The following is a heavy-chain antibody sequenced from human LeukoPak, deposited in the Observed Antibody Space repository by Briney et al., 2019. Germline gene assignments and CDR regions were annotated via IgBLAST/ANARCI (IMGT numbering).Heavy chain of an antibody. CDR2: IYYSGST. CDR1: GGSFSGYY. V-gene: IGHV4-34*01. CDR3: ARGHSADYYDSSGYYNYFDY. J-gene: IGHJ4*02. D-gene: IGHD3-22*01. Sequence: SETLSLTCAVYGGSFSGYYWGWIRQPPGKGLEWIGSIYYSGSTYYNPSLKSRVTISVDTSKNQFSLKLSSVTAADTAVYYCARGHSADYYDSSGYYNYFDYWGQGTLVTVSS.